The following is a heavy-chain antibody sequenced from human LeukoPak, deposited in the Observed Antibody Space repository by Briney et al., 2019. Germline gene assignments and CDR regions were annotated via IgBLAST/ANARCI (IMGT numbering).Heavy chain of an antibody. CDR2: ISSSGSTM. CDR3: ARGLRRNKPDY. CDR1: GFTFSSYE. V-gene: IGHV3-48*03. D-gene: IGHD4-17*01. J-gene: IGHJ4*02. Sequence: GGSLRLSCAASGFTFSSYEMNWVRQAPGKGLEWVSYISSSGSTMYYADSVKGRFTISRDNAKNSLYLQMNSLRGEDTAVYYCARGLRRNKPDYWGQGTLVTVSS.